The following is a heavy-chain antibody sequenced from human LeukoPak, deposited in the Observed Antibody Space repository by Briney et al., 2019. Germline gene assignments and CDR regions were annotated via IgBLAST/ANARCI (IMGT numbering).Heavy chain of an antibody. V-gene: IGHV3-7*01. J-gene: IGHJ4*02. Sequence: GGSLRLSCAASGFTFDDYAMHWVRQAPGKGLEWVANIKQDGSEKYYVDSVKGRFTISRDNAKNSLYLQMNSLRAEDTAVYYCARDEWLVKGDYWGQGTLVTVSS. CDR1: GFTFDDYA. CDR2: IKQDGSEK. D-gene: IGHD6-19*01. CDR3: ARDEWLVKGDY.